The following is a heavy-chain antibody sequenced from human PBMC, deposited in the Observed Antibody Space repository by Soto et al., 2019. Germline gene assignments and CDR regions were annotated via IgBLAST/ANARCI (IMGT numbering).Heavy chain of an antibody. Sequence: GGSLRLSCAASGFTFSSYGMHWVRQAPGKGLEWVAVISYDGSNKYYADSVKGRFTISRDNSKNTLYLQMNSLRAEDTAVYYCAKEGDDVIVATIEGNPADWGQGTLVTVSS. V-gene: IGHV3-30*18. D-gene: IGHD5-12*01. CDR3: AKEGDDVIVATIEGNPAD. CDR1: GFTFSSYG. J-gene: IGHJ4*02. CDR2: ISYDGSNK.